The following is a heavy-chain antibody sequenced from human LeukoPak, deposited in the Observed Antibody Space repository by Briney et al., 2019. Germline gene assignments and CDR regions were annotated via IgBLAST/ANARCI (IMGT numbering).Heavy chain of an antibody. CDR1: GGTFSSYA. V-gene: IGHV1-69*06. D-gene: IGHD2-21*01. J-gene: IGHJ6*03. Sequence: SVKVSCKASGGTFSSYAISWVRQAPGQGLEWMGGIIPIFGTANYAQKFQGRVTITADKSTSTAYMELSSLRSEDTAVYYCARDGDFPARYYYYYMDVWGKGTTVTVS. CDR2: IIPIFGTA. CDR3: ARDGDFPARYYYYYMDV.